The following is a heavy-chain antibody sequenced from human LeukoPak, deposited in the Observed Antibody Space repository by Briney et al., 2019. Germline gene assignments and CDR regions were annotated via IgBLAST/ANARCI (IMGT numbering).Heavy chain of an antibody. CDR3: ARTRGIAVAGTNWFDP. J-gene: IGHJ5*02. Sequence: SETLSLTCAVYGGSFSGYYWSWIRQPPGKGLEWIGEINHSGSTNYNPSLKSRVTISVDTSMNQFSLKLSSVTAADTAVYYCARTRGIAVAGTNWFDPWGQGTLVTVSS. CDR1: GGSFSGYY. V-gene: IGHV4-34*01. CDR2: INHSGST. D-gene: IGHD6-19*01.